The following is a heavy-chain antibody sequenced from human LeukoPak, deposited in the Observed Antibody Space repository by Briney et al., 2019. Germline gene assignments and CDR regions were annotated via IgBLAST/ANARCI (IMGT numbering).Heavy chain of an antibody. Sequence: PGGSLRLSCAASGFTVGSNTMSWVRQAPGKGLEWVSIIYSGGSTSYADSVKGRFTISRDNSKTTVSLQMNSLTTDDTAVYYCAKEGRLTVAAVVVENYFDFWGQGTPVIVSA. CDR1: GFTVGSNT. V-gene: IGHV3-53*01. CDR3: AKEGRLTVAAVVVENYFDF. D-gene: IGHD3-22*01. J-gene: IGHJ4*02. CDR2: IYSGGST.